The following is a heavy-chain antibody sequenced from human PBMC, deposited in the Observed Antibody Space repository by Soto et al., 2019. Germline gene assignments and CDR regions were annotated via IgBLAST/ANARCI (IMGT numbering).Heavy chain of an antibody. D-gene: IGHD2-15*01. CDR3: ARDFGGCSAGSYRYNWFDP. J-gene: IGHJ5*02. CDR1: GGTLSSYV. CDR2: IIPIYGTA. V-gene: IGHV1-69*13. Sequence: SVKVSCKASGGTLSSYVISWVRQAPGQGLEWMGGIIPIYGTANYAEKFQGRVTITADESTSTAYMELSRLRSEDTAIYYCARDFGGCSAGSYRYNWFDPWGQGTLVTVSS.